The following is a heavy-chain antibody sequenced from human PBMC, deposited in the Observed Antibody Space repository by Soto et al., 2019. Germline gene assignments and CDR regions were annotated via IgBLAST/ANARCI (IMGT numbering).Heavy chain of an antibody. CDR2: ISYSGST. V-gene: IGHV4-59*01. Sequence: QVQLQESGPGLVKPSETLSLTCTVSGVSISNYYWSWIRQPPGKGLEWIGYISYSGSTNYNPSLKSRVNISVDTSKKQFSLKLSSVTAADTAVYYCARGVGNNWYSNWYFDLWGRGTLVTVSS. CDR3: ARGVGNNWYSNWYFDL. J-gene: IGHJ2*01. CDR1: GVSISNYY. D-gene: IGHD6-13*01.